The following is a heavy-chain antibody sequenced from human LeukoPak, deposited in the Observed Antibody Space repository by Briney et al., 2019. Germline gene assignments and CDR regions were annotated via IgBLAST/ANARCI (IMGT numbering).Heavy chain of an antibody. Sequence: GGSLRLSCAASGFTFSSYAVSWVRQAPGKGLEGVSTISGTGDSTYYADSVKGRFSISRDNSRNTLYLQMNRLTADDTAVYFCARPGITMVIVGPYYFDYWGRGTLVTVSS. CDR1: GFTFSSYA. V-gene: IGHV3-23*01. J-gene: IGHJ4*02. CDR3: ARPGITMVIVGPYYFDY. CDR2: ISGTGDST. D-gene: IGHD3-10*01.